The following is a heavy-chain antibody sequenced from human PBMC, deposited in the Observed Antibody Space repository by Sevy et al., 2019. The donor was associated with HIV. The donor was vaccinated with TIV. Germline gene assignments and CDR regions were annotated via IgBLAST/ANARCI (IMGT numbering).Heavy chain of an antibody. CDR1: RFTFSYFG. D-gene: IGHD6-13*01. CDR3: AKNTAAAGAGGFDY. J-gene: IGHJ4*01. CDR2: IRYDGTEK. V-gene: IGHV3-30*02. Sequence: GGSLRLSCTASRFTFSYFGMHWVRQTPGKGLEWVAFIRYDGTEKYYADSVKGRFTISRDNSKNTVSLQMSSLGPEDTAVYYCAKNTAAAGAGGFDYWGQEPWSPSPQ.